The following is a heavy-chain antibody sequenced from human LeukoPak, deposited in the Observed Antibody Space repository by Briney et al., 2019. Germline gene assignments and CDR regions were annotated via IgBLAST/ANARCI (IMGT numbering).Heavy chain of an antibody. D-gene: IGHD3-10*01. CDR1: GGSISSTNYY. V-gene: IGHV4-39*01. CDR3: ARLKSGVGWFDP. CDR2: IYYSGST. J-gene: IGHJ5*02. Sequence: SETLSLTCTVSGGSISSTNYYWGWIRQPPGKGLEWIGSIYYSGSTYYNPSLKSRVAISVDTSKNQFSLKLSSVTAADTAVYYCARLKSGVGWFDPWAREPWSPSPQ.